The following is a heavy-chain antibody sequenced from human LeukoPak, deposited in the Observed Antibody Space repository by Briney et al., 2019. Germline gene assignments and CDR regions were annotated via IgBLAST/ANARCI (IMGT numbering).Heavy chain of an antibody. V-gene: IGHV3-21*06. Sequence: KTGGSLRLSCAASGFTFRSYSMNWVRQAPGKGLEWVSSISSSSRYIYYADSMKGRFTISRDNSKNSLYLQMNSLRAEDTAVYFCASFQWLRYFDFWGQGTLVTVSS. CDR1: GFTFRSYS. D-gene: IGHD5-12*01. CDR2: ISSSSRYI. CDR3: ASFQWLRYFDF. J-gene: IGHJ4*02.